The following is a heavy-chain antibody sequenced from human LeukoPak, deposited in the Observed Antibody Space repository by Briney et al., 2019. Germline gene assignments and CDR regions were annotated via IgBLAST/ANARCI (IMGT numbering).Heavy chain of an antibody. D-gene: IGHD6-6*01. V-gene: IGHV4-39*01. CDR3: ARLFSSSPTKDFDY. J-gene: IGHJ4*02. CDR2: IYYSGST. Sequence: SETLSLTCTVSGGSISSSSYYWGWIRQPPGKGLEWIGSIYYSGSTYYNPSLKSRVTISVDTSKNQFSLKLSSVTAADTAVYYCARLFSSSPTKDFDYWGQGTLVTVPS. CDR1: GGSISSSSYY.